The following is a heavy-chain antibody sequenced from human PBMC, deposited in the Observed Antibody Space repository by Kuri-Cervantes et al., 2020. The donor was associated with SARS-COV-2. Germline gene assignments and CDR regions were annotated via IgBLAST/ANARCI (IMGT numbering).Heavy chain of an antibody. D-gene: IGHD3-22*01. CDR2: ISSSSSYT. CDR3: ARELYYYDSSGYYDY. Sequence: GESLKISCAASGFTFSDYYMSWIRQAPGKGLEWVSYISSSSSYTNYADSVKGRFTISRDNAKNSLYLQMNSLRAEDTAVYYSARELYYYDSSGYYDYWGQGTLVTVSS. CDR1: GFTFSDYY. J-gene: IGHJ4*02. V-gene: IGHV3-11*05.